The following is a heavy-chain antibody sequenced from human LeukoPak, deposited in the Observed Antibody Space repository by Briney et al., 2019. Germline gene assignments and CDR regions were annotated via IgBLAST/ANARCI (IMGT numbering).Heavy chain of an antibody. Sequence: SETLSLTCGVSGASMHNHYWSWIRQPPGKALEWIGYVSDSEATNYNPSLKSRVSMSVDTSKNEFSLRLSSVTAADTALYYCATRPAETTWFGVFDYWSRGTLSPSPQ. CDR3: ATRPAETTWFGVFDY. J-gene: IGHJ4*02. CDR1: GASMHNHY. CDR2: VSDSEAT. V-gene: IGHV4-59*11. D-gene: IGHD3-10*01.